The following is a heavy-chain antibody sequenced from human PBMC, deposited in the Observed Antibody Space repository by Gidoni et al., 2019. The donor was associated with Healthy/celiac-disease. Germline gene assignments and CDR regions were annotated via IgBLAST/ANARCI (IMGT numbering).Heavy chain of an antibody. CDR3: AKCLYGDYSPFDY. CDR1: GFTFSSYA. D-gene: IGHD4-17*01. Sequence: EVQLLESGGGLVQPGGSLRPSCAASGFTFSSYAMSWVRQAPGTGLEWVSAISGSGGSTYYADSVKGRFTISRDNSKNTLYLQMNSLRAEDTAVYYCAKCLYGDYSPFDYWGQGTLVTVSS. CDR2: ISGSGGST. J-gene: IGHJ4*02. V-gene: IGHV3-23*01.